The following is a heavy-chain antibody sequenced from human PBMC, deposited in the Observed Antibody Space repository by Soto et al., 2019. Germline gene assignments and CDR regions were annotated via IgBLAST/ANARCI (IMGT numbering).Heavy chain of an antibody. Sequence: GASLRLSCAASGFNFSSSGMNWVRQAPGKGLEWVAVISYDGNNNYYGDSVRGRFTISRDNYKNTLFLHMNSLRAEDTAVYYCAKMYRGYSGYIQSWGQGTLVTV. D-gene: IGHD5-12*01. V-gene: IGHV3-30*18. CDR3: AKMYRGYSGYIQS. CDR2: ISYDGNNN. CDR1: GFNFSSSG. J-gene: IGHJ5*02.